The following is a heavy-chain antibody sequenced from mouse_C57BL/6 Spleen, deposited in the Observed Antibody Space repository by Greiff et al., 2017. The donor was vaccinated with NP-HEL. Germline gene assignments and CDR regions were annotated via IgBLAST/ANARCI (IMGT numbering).Heavy chain of an antibody. J-gene: IGHJ4*01. CDR3: ARDSYGGYYYAMDY. D-gene: IGHD1-1*02. CDR1: GYSITSGYD. V-gene: IGHV3-1*01. Sequence: EVKLVESGPGMVKPSQSLSLTCTVTGYSITSGYDWHWIRHFPGNKLEWMGYISYSGSTNYNPSLKSRISITHDTSKNHFFLKLNSVTTEDTATYYCARDSYGGYYYAMDYWGQGTSVTVSS. CDR2: ISYSGST.